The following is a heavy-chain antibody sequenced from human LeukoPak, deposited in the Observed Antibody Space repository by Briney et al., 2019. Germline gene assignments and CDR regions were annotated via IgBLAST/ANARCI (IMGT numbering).Heavy chain of an antibody. V-gene: IGHV4-4*02. CDR1: GGSISSSNW. D-gene: IGHD2-2*01. CDR2: INHSGST. Sequence: SETLSLTCAVSGGSISSSNWWSWVRQPPGKGLEWIGEINHSGSTNYNPSLKSRVTISVDTSKNQFSLKLSSVTAADTAVYYCARVKVWCSSTSCPRGWFDPWGQGTLVTVSS. J-gene: IGHJ5*02. CDR3: ARVKVWCSSTSCPRGWFDP.